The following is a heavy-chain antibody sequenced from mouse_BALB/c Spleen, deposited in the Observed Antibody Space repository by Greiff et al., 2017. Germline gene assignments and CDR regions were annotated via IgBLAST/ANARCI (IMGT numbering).Heavy chain of an antibody. CDR3: ARDKAYSGAMDY. CDR1: GYSITSGYY. Sequence: EVQRVESGPGLVKPSQSLSLTCSVTGYSITSGYYWNWIRQFPGNKLEWMGYISYDGSNNYNPSLKNRISITRDTSKNQFFLKLNSVTTEDTATYYCARDKAYSGAMDYWGQGTSVTVSS. V-gene: IGHV3-6*02. D-gene: IGHD2-10*01. J-gene: IGHJ4*01. CDR2: ISYDGSN.